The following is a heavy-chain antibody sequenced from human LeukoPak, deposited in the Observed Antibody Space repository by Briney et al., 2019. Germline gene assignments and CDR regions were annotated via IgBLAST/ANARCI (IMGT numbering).Heavy chain of an antibody. Sequence: ASVKVSCKASGGTFSSYAISWVRQAPGQRLEWMGWISAGNGNTRYSQKFQGRVTFTRDTSANTAYMELNSLTSEDAAVYYCARGRGKFLVAYWGQGTLVTVSS. J-gene: IGHJ4*02. V-gene: IGHV1-3*01. CDR3: ARGRGKFLVAY. D-gene: IGHD1-26*01. CDR1: GGTFSSYA. CDR2: ISAGNGNT.